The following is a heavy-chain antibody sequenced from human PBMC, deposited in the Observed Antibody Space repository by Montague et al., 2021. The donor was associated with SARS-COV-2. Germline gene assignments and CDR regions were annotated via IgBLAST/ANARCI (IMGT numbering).Heavy chain of an antibody. Sequence: SETLSLTCTVSGGSIRSPDYYWGWHRQSPGMGLEWKGSNSYAGRTYYNPSLRSSVSFYMDRSKIHFSLSLNSVTAAATAVYFCARQLPSYCSSNKCYPYYFDVWGQGALVTVSS. CDR2: NSYAGRT. CDR3: ARQLPSYCSSNKCYPYYFDV. D-gene: IGHD2-15*01. J-gene: IGHJ4*02. CDR1: GGSIRSPDYY. V-gene: IGHV4-39*01.